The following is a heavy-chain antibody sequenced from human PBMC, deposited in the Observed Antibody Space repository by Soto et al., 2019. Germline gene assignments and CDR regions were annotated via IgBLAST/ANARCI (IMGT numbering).Heavy chain of an antibody. CDR3: ARAPHGMDV. J-gene: IGHJ6*02. V-gene: IGHV3-30-3*01. CDR2: ISYDGSKK. Sequence: QEQLVESGGGVVQPGRSLRLSCVASGFMFSSYAMHWVRQAPGKELEGVAVISYDGSKKYYTDSVKGRYTISRDDSKNTLYLQMNSLRVEDTAVYYCARAPHGMDVWGQGTTVTVSS. CDR1: GFMFSSYA.